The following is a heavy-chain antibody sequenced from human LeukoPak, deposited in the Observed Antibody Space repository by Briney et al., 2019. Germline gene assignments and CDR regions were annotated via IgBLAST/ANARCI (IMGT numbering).Heavy chain of an antibody. Sequence: SETLSLTCTVSGGSISSSGYYWGWIRQPPGKGLEWIGSIYYSGSTYYNPSLKSRVTISVDTSKNQFSLKLSSVTAADTAVYYCARGNLWDYRRYYYYMDVWGKGTTVTVSS. D-gene: IGHD4-11*01. CDR3: ARGNLWDYRRYYYYMDV. CDR1: GGSISSSGYY. J-gene: IGHJ6*03. CDR2: IYYSGST. V-gene: IGHV4-39*01.